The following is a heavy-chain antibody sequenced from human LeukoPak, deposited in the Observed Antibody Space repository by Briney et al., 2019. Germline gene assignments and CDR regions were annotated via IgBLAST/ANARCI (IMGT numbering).Heavy chain of an antibody. CDR3: ARDGEYYDSSGSYFDY. CDR1: GYTFTTYY. V-gene: IGHV1-46*01. CDR2: LNPSSGST. Sequence: ASVKVSCKASGYTFTTYYMHWVRQAPGQGLEWMGILNPSSGSTSYAQKFQGRVTMTRDTSTSTFYMELRSLKSEDTAVYYCARDGEYYDSSGSYFDYWGQGTLVTVSS. J-gene: IGHJ4*02. D-gene: IGHD3-22*01.